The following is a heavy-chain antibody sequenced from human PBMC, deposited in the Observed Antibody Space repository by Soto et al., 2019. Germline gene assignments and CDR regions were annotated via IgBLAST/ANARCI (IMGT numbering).Heavy chain of an antibody. CDR2: INHSGST. V-gene: IGHV4-34*01. CDR1: GGSFSGYD. D-gene: IGHD2-8*01. J-gene: IGHJ3*02. Sequence: ASETLSLTGTVYGGSFSGYDCNWIRQPPGKGLEWIGEINHSGSTNYNPSLKSRVTISLDTSKNQFSLKLSSVTAADTSVYYCARDGMVGSTASDIWGQGIMVTV. CDR3: ARDGMVGSTASDI.